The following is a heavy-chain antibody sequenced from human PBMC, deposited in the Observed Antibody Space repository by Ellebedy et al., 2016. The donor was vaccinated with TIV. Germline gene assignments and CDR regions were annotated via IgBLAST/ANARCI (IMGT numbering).Heavy chain of an antibody. D-gene: IGHD1-7*01. Sequence: ASVKVSCKVSGYTLTELSMHWVRQAPGKGLEWMGGFDPEDGETIYAQKLQGRVTMTTDTSTSTAYMELRSLRSDDTAVYYCARDQTIYYYYGMDVWGQGTTVTVSS. J-gene: IGHJ6*02. V-gene: IGHV1-24*01. CDR1: GYTLTELS. CDR2: FDPEDGET. CDR3: ARDQTIYYYYGMDV.